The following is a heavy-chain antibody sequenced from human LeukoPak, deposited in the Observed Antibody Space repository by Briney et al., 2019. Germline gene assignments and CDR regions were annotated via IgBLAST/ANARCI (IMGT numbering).Heavy chain of an antibody. CDR1: GFTFSRYW. J-gene: IGHJ4*02. Sequence: PGGSLRLSCAASGFTFSRYWMHWVRQAPGEGPVWVSRIKTDGTYTSNADSVKGRFTISRDNAKSTLYLQMNSLRVEDTAVYYCAKHRTMIVVVTPYYFDYWGQGTLVTVSS. D-gene: IGHD3-22*01. CDR3: AKHRTMIVVVTPYYFDY. V-gene: IGHV3-74*01. CDR2: IKTDGTYT.